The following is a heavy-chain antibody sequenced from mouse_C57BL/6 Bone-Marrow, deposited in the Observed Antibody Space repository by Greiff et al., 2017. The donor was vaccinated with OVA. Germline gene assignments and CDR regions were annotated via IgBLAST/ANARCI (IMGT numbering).Heavy chain of an antibody. J-gene: IGHJ2*01. CDR3: EREGWALYYFDY. D-gene: IGHD3-3*01. CDR2: ISDGGSYT. Sequence: EVKLVESGGGLVKPGGSLKLSCAASGFTFSSYAMSWVRQTPEKRLEWVATISDGGSYTYYPDNVKGRFTISRDNAKNNLYLQMSHLKSEDTAMYYCEREGWALYYFDYWGQGTTLTVSS. V-gene: IGHV5-4*01. CDR1: GFTFSSYA.